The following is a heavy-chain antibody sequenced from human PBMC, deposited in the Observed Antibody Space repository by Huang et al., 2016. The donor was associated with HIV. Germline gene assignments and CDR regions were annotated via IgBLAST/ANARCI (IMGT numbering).Heavy chain of an antibody. V-gene: IGHV1-69*01. CDR1: GGTFSTFG. D-gene: IGHD5-18*01. CDR2: IIPIFNTT. J-gene: IGHJ6*02. CDR3: ARPSDAAMIRDYYYPMDV. Sequence: QVQLVQSEAEVKKPGSSVKVSCKASGGTFSTFGLSWGRQASGRGLEWMGGIIPIFNTTYSAQKFQGRVTLTADESTNTASMELNSLTFEDTAVYYCARPSDAAMIRDYYYPMDVWGQGTTVTVS.